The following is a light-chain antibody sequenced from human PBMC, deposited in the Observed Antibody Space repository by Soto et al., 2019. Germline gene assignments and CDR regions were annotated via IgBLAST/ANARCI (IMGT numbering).Light chain of an antibody. V-gene: IGKV4-1*01. CDR1: QSVLWSNNKNY. J-gene: IGKJ4*01. Sequence: DFVMTQSPDSLTVSLGERATINCKSSQSVLWSNNKNYLAWYQQKPGQSPKLLIYWASTRESGVPDRFSGSGSGTDFPLTIRSLQAEDVAVYYCQQYYSTPLTFSGGTKVEIK. CDR2: WAS. CDR3: QQYYSTPLT.